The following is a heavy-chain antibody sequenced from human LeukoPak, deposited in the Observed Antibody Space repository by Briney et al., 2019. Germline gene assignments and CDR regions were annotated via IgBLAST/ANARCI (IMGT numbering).Heavy chain of an antibody. CDR1: GFTFSSYG. J-gene: IGHJ4*02. CDR3: AKDHRGSGSYYYDY. D-gene: IGHD3-10*01. Sequence: GTLRLSCAASGFTFSSYGMSWVRQAPGKGLEWVSAISGSGGSTYYADSVKGRFTISRDNSKNTLYLQMNSLRAEDTAVYYCAKDHRGSGSYYYDYWGQGTLVTVSS. CDR2: ISGSGGST. V-gene: IGHV3-23*01.